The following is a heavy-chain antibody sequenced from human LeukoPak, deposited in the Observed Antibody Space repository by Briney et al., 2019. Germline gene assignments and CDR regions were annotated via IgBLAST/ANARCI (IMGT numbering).Heavy chain of an antibody. CDR3: ARHTVTQVGNWFDP. V-gene: IGHV4-61*02. CDR2: IYTSGST. J-gene: IGHJ5*02. Sequence: SETLSLTCTVSGGSISSGSYYWRWHRQPAGTGREWVGSIYTSGSTNYTPSLKSRVTISVDTSKNQFSLKLSSVTAADTAVYYCARHTVTQVGNWFDPWGQGTLVTVSS. D-gene: IGHD4-17*01. CDR1: GGSISSGSYY.